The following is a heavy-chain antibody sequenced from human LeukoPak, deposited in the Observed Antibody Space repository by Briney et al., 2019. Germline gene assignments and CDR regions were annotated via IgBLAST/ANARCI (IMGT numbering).Heavy chain of an antibody. D-gene: IGHD4-17*01. V-gene: IGHV3-21*01. J-gene: IGHJ4*02. CDR2: ISSSSSYI. CDR3: AREVGYGDYGTEYFDY. CDR1: GFTFSSYS. Sequence: PGGSLRLSCAASGFTFSSYSMNWVRQAPGKGLEWVSSISSSSSYIYYADSVKGRFTISRDNAKNSLYLQVNSLRAEDTAVYYCAREVGYGDYGTEYFDYWGQGTLVTVSS.